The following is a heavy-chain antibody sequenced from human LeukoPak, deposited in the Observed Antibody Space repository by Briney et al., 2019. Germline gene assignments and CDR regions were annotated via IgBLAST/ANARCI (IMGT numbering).Heavy chain of an antibody. D-gene: IGHD2-15*01. J-gene: IGHJ4*02. CDR2: ISGSGGST. V-gene: IGHV3-23*01. Sequence: PGGSLRLSCAASGFTFSSYAMSWVRQAPGKGLEWVSGISGSGGSTYYADSVKGRFTISRDNSKNTLYLQMNSLRAEDTAVYYCAKDAPDIVVVVAATQHFDYWGQGTLVTVSS. CDR1: GFTFSSYA. CDR3: AKDAPDIVVVVAATQHFDY.